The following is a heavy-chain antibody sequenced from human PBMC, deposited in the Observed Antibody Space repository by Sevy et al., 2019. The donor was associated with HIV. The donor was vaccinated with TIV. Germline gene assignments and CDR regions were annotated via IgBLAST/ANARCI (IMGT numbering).Heavy chain of an antibody. V-gene: IGHV3-21*01. CDR1: GFTFSIYS. Sequence: GGSLRLSCAASGFTFSIYSMNWVRQAPGKGLEWVSSISSSSSYIYYADSVKGRSTISRDNAKNSLYLQMNSRRAEDKVVYYCARVRGAIVEVPAARYYYYYGMDVWGQGTTVTVSS. CDR2: ISSSSSYI. CDR3: ARVRGAIVEVPAARYYYYYGMDV. D-gene: IGHD2-2*01. J-gene: IGHJ6*02.